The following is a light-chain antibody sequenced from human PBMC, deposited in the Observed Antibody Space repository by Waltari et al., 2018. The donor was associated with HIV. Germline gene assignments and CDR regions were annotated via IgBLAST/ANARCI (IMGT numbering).Light chain of an antibody. J-gene: IGLJ3*02. Sequence: SSVLTQPPSLSVAPGQTARVTCGGSNLGTTSVPWYQQKPGQAPVLVVYDDSARPSGIPERISGSKSGNTATLTISRVEAGDEADYCCQVWDTTNDHPVFGGGTKLTVL. CDR3: QVWDTTNDHPV. CDR2: DDS. V-gene: IGLV3-21*02. CDR1: NLGTTS.